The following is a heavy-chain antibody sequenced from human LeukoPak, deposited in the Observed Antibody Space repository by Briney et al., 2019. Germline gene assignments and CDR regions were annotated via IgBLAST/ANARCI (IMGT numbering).Heavy chain of an antibody. J-gene: IGHJ1*01. CDR2: ISGSGGST. CDR1: GFTFSSYA. Sequence: GGSLRLSCAASGFTFSSYAMSWVRQAPGKGLEWVSAISGSGGSTYYADSVKGRFTIFRDNSKNTLYLQMNSLRAEDTAVYYCAKARESEYFQHWGQGTLVTVSS. V-gene: IGHV3-23*01. CDR3: AKARESEYFQH.